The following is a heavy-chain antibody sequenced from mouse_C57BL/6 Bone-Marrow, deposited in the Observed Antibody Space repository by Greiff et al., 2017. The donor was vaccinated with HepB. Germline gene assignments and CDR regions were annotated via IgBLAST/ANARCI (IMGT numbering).Heavy chain of an antibody. CDR2: IDPENGDT. CDR3: TTGGLLPDY. CDR1: GFNIKDDY. D-gene: IGHD2-3*01. J-gene: IGHJ2*01. V-gene: IGHV14-4*01. Sequence: VQLQQSGAELVRPGASVKLSCTASGFNIKDDYMHWVKQRPEQGLEWIGWIDPENGDTEYASKFQGKATITADTSSNPAYLQLSSLTSEDTAVYYCTTGGLLPDYWGQGTTLTVSS.